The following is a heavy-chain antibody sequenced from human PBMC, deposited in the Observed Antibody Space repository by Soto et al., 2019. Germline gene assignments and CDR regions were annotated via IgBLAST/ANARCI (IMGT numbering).Heavy chain of an antibody. D-gene: IGHD3-3*01. J-gene: IGHJ6*03. CDR3: SRQASAFWSGKPQYYMDV. V-gene: IGHV3-73*01. CDR1: GFTFSGSA. CDR2: IRSKPNNYAT. Sequence: EVQLVESGGGLVQPGGSLKLSCAASGFTFSGSAMHWVRQASGKGLEWVGRIRSKPNNYATAYGASVKGRFTISRDDSKNTAYLQMNSLSTEDTAVYYCSRQASAFWSGKPQYYMDVWGKGTTVTVSS.